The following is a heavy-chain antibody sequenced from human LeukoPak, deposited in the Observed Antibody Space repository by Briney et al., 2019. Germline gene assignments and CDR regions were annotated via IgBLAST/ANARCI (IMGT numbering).Heavy chain of an antibody. CDR1: GYTFTGYY. CDR3: AEYSSGWYYDY. CDR2: FDPEDGET. J-gene: IGHJ4*02. V-gene: IGHV1-24*01. Sequence: GASVKVSCKASGYTFTGYYVHWVRQAPGKGLEWMGGFDPEDGETIYAQKFQGRVTMTEDTSTDTAYMELSSLRSEDTAVYYCAEYSSGWYYDYWGQGTLVTVSS. D-gene: IGHD6-19*01.